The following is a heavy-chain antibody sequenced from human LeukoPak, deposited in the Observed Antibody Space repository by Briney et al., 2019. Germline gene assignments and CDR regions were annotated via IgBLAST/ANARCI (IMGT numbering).Heavy chain of an antibody. V-gene: IGHV1-2*02. Sequence: ASVKVSCKASGYTFTGYYMHWVRQAPGQRLEWMGYIYPNSGATKYAQKFQGRVTMTRDKSISTAYMEVSGLGSDDTAVYYCGTLLSNGPFDYWGQGSLVTVSS. J-gene: IGHJ4*02. CDR1: GYTFTGYY. CDR3: GTLLSNGPFDY. CDR2: IYPNSGAT.